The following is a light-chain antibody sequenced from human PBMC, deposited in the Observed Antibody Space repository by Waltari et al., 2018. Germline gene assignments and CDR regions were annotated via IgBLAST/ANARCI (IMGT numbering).Light chain of an antibody. CDR3: QQYNNWWT. J-gene: IGKJ1*01. CDR1: QSVSNN. CDR2: GAS. Sequence: EIVMTQSPATLSVSPGERATLSCRASQSVSNNLAWHQQKPGQAPRLLMYGASIRATGIPDRFSGSGSGTEFTLTISSLQSEDFAVYYCQQYNNWWTFGQGTKVAIK. V-gene: IGKV3-15*01.